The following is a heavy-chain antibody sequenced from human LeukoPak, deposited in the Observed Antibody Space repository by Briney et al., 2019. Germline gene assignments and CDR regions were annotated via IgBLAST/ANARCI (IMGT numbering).Heavy chain of an antibody. D-gene: IGHD4-23*01. J-gene: IGHJ4*02. V-gene: IGHV3-7*05. CDR1: GFTFSSHW. Sequence: PGGSLRLPCVASGFTFSSHWMTWVRQAPGKGLEWAANTKQGGSEKHYLDSVKGRFTISRDDAKNSLYLQMSSLRADDTAVYYCAREGQGYGGKDYWGQGTRVTVSS. CDR3: AREGQGYGGKDY. CDR2: TKQGGSEK.